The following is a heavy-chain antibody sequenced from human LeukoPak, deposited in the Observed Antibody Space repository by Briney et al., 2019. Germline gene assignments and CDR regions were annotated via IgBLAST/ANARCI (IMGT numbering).Heavy chain of an antibody. CDR2: ISGSGGST. CDR3: AKENVPYSSSWYYFDY. V-gene: IGHV3-23*01. J-gene: IGHJ4*02. D-gene: IGHD6-13*01. Sequence: PGGSLRLSCAASGYTFRRNGMHWVRQAPGKGLEWVSAISGSGGSTYYADSVKGRFTISRDNSKNTLYLQMNSLRAEDTAVYYCAKENVPYSSSWYYFDYWGQGTLVTVSS. CDR1: GYTFRRNG.